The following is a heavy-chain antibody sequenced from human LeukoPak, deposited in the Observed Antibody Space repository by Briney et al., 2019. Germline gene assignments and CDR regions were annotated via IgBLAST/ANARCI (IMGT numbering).Heavy chain of an antibody. Sequence: ASVKVSCKASGYTFTSYGISWVRQAPGQGLEWMGWISAYNGNTNYAQKFQGRVTMTRDTSISTAYMELSRLRSDDTAVYYCARSHSGSYEGDYWGQGTLVTVSS. CDR2: ISAYNGNT. CDR1: GYTFTSYG. D-gene: IGHD1-26*01. J-gene: IGHJ4*02. CDR3: ARSHSGSYEGDY. V-gene: IGHV1-18*01.